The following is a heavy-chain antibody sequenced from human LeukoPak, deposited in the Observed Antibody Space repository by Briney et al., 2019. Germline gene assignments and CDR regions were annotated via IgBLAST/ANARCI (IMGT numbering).Heavy chain of an antibody. Sequence: ASVKVSCKASGYTFTSYYMHWVRQAPGQGLEWMGIINPSGGSTSYAQKFQGRVTMTRDMSTSTVYMELSSLGSEDTAVYYCARGYYGSGSYYPTRYAFDIWGQGTMVTVSS. CDR1: GYTFTSYY. D-gene: IGHD3-10*01. CDR2: INPSGGST. V-gene: IGHV1-46*01. CDR3: ARGYYGSGSYYPTRYAFDI. J-gene: IGHJ3*02.